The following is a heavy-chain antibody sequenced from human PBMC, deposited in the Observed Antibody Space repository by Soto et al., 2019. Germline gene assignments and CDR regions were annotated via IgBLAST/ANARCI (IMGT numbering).Heavy chain of an antibody. CDR1: GYTFINYY. CDR3: ARDGWFSALRVPFGMDV. Sequence: QVQLVQSGAEVKKPGASVEVSCKASGYTFINYYIHWVRQAPGQGLEWMGIINPNGGSTTYAHNFPGRVTMTRDTSTSTVYMELNSLRSEDTAVYFCARDGWFSALRVPFGMDVWGQGTTVTVSS. CDR2: INPNGGST. V-gene: IGHV1-46*01. D-gene: IGHD3-10*01. J-gene: IGHJ6*02.